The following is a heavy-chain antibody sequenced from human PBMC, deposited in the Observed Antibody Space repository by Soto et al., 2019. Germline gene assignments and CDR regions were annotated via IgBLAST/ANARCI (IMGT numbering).Heavy chain of an antibody. Sequence: EVQLLESGGGLVQPGGSLRLSCAASGFTFSSYAMSWGHQAPGKGLEWVSAISGSGGSTYYADSVKGRFTISRDNSKNTLYLQMNSLRAEDTAVYYCAKDRGMGIAVAIDTNWGQGTLVTVSS. CDR1: GFTFSSYA. CDR3: AKDRGMGIAVAIDTN. J-gene: IGHJ4*02. D-gene: IGHD6-19*01. CDR2: ISGSGGST. V-gene: IGHV3-23*01.